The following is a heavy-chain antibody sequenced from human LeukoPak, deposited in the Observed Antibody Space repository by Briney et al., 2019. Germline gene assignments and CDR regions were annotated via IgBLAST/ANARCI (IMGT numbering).Heavy chain of an antibody. CDR2: ISYDGSNK. CDR3: AKDRPPTDY. V-gene: IGHV3-30*18. Sequence: GGSLRLPCAASGFTFSSYGMHWVRQAPGKGLEWVAVISYDGSNKYYADSVKGRFTISRDNSKNTLYLQMNSLRAEDTAVYYCAKDRPPTDYWGQGTLVTVSS. J-gene: IGHJ4*02. CDR1: GFTFSSYG.